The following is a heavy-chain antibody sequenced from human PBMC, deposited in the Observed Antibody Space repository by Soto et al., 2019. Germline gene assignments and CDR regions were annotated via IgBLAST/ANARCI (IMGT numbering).Heavy chain of an antibody. J-gene: IGHJ6*02. Sequence: PSETLSLTCAVYGGSFSGYYWSWIRQPPGKGLECIGEINHSGSTNYNPSLKSRVTISVDTSKNQFSLKLSSVTAADTAVYYCARGFAPPRQPLNPYYYYGMDVWGQGTTVTVSS. CDR3: ARGFAPPRQPLNPYYYYGMDV. D-gene: IGHD2-21*01. V-gene: IGHV4-34*01. CDR2: INHSGST. CDR1: GGSFSGYY.